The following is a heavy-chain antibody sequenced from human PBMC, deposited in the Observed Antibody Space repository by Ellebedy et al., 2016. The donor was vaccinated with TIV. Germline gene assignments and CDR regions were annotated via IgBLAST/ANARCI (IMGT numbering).Heavy chain of an antibody. CDR2: ISGTDPRT. V-gene: IGHV3-21*01. D-gene: IGHD2-8*02. CDR3: ARVTGGLGGAFDI. J-gene: IGHJ3*02. CDR1: GFTFRNYA. Sequence: GESLKISCAASGFTFRNYAMTWVRQAPGKGLEWVSSISGTDPRTYYADSVRGRFTVSRDNAKNSLYLQMNSLRAEDTAVYYCARVTGGLGGAFDIWGQGTMVTVSS.